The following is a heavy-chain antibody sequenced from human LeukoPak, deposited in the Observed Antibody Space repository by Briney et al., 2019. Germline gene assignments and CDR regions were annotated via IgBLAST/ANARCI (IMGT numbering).Heavy chain of an antibody. CDR2: MTEGGST. J-gene: IGHJ4*02. CDR1: GFTLSSSA. CDR3: AKLLLG. V-gene: IGHV3-23*01. D-gene: IGHD3-22*01. Sequence: PGGSLRLSCAASGFTLSSSAMSWVRQAPGKGLEWVSVMTEGGSTYYADSVRGRFIISRNNSKNMVYLQMNSLRVDDTAVYYCAKLLLGWGQGTLVTVS.